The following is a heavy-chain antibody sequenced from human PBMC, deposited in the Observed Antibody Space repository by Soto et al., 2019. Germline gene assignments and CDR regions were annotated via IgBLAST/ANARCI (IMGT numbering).Heavy chain of an antibody. CDR1: GFTFSTYA. V-gene: IGHV3-30*04. J-gene: IGHJ4*02. CDR3: ASQYASGSAGYFDY. D-gene: IGHD3-10*01. CDR2: ISHDGSTT. Sequence: GGSLRLSCAASGFTFSTYAMHWVRQAPGKGLEWVAVISHDGSTTYYLHSVKGRFTISRDNSKNTLSLQMNSLGAEDTAVYYCASQYASGSAGYFDYWGQGALVTVSS.